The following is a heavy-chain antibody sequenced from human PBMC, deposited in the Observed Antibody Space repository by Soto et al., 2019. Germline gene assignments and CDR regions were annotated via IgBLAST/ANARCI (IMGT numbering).Heavy chain of an antibody. CDR3: ARAIPYYDSSGYSSHGMDV. CDR1: GYTFTSYY. J-gene: IGHJ6*02. Sequence: ASVKVSCKASGYTFTSYYMHWVRQAPGQGLEWMGIINPSGGSTSYAQKFQGRVTMTRDTSTSTVYMELSSLRSEDTAVYYCARAIPYYDSSGYSSHGMDVWGQGTTVTVSS. V-gene: IGHV1-46*03. D-gene: IGHD3-22*01. CDR2: INPSGGST.